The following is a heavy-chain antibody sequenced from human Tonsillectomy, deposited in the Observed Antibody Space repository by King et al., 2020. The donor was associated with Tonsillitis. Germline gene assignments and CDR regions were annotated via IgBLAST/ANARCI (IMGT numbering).Heavy chain of an antibody. Sequence: QVQLQESGPGLVKPSETLSLTCTVSGGSIRSYYWSWIRQPAGKGLEWIGRIYTSGSTNYNPPLKSRVTMSEDTSKNQFSLKLSSVTAADTAVFYCARDGLEAAFDILGQGTMVTVSS. D-gene: IGHD2-2*03. V-gene: IGHV4-4*07. J-gene: IGHJ3*02. CDR3: ARDGLEAAFDI. CDR1: GGSIRSYY. CDR2: IYTSGST.